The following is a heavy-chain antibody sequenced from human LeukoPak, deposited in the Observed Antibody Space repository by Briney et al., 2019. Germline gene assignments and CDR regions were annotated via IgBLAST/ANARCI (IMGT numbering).Heavy chain of an antibody. D-gene: IGHD2-15*01. J-gene: IGHJ4*02. CDR2: IYYSGST. CDR1: GGSISSSSYC. Sequence: SETLSLTCTVSGGSISSSSYCWGWIRQPPGKGLEWIGSIYYSGSTYYNTSLKSRVTISVDTSKNQFSLKLSSVTAADTAVYYFARVVGIVVVVAASYFDYWGQGTLVTVSS. V-gene: IGHV4-39*07. CDR3: ARVVGIVVVVAASYFDY.